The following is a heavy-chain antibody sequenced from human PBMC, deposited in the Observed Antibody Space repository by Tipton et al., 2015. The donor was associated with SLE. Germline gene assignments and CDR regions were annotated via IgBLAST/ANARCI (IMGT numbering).Heavy chain of an antibody. CDR3: ARTGVYSNFYYYYYMDV. CDR2: IYYRGST. CDR1: GGSIRSYY. Sequence: TLSLTCTVSGGSIRSYYWSWIRQPPGKGLESIGYIYYRGSTSYNPSLKSRVTISLDTSKNQFALRLSSVTAADTAVYYCARTGVYSNFYYYYYMDVWGEGTAVTVSS. J-gene: IGHJ6*03. D-gene: IGHD4-11*01. V-gene: IGHV4-59*01.